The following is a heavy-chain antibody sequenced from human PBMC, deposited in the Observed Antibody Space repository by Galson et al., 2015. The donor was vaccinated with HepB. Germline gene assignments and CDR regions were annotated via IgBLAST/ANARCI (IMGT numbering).Heavy chain of an antibody. CDR1: GYTFTSYG. Sequence: SVKVSCKASGYTFTSYGISWVRQAPGQGLEWMGWISAYNGNTNYAQKLQGRVTMTTDTSTSTAYMELRSLRSDDTAVYYCARDPIILYDFWSGPLPSHYSGMDVWGQGTTVTVSS. J-gene: IGHJ6*02. V-gene: IGHV1-18*01. CDR3: ARDPIILYDFWSGPLPSHYSGMDV. CDR2: ISAYNGNT. D-gene: IGHD3-3*01.